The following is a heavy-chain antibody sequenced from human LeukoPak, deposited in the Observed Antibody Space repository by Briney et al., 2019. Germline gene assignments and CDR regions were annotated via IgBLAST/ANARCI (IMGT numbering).Heavy chain of an antibody. CDR2: IYTSGST. D-gene: IGHD2-2*01. Sequence: SGTLSLTCTVSGGSISSYYWSWIRQPAGKGLEWIGRIYTSGSTNYNPSLKSRVTMSVDTSKNQFSLKLSSVTAADTAVYYCARDLYCSSTSCYQDAFDIWGQGTMVTVSS. J-gene: IGHJ3*02. CDR1: GGSISSYY. CDR3: ARDLYCSSTSCYQDAFDI. V-gene: IGHV4-4*07.